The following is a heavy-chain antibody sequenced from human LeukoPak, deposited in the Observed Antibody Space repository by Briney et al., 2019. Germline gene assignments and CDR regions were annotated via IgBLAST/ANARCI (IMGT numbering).Heavy chain of an antibody. D-gene: IGHD3-22*01. J-gene: IGHJ4*02. V-gene: IGHV3-7*01. CDR2: IKPDGSEE. Sequence: GGSLRLSCVASGFTFSDYWMSWVRQAPGKGLEWVAIIKPDGSEEYYVDSVKGRFTISRDNAKNSLYLQMNSLRVEDTAVYYCARDTFYYDISGPRFDYWGQGTLVTVSS. CDR1: GFTFSDYW. CDR3: ARDTFYYDISGPRFDY.